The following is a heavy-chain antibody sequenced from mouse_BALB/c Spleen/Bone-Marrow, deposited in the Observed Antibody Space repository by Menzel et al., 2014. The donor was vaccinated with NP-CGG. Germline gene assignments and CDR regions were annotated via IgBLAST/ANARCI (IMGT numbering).Heavy chain of an antibody. Sequence: DVMLVEFGGDLVKSGGSLKLSCAASGFTFSSYSMSWVRQIPEKRLEWVATISSGGGNIYYPDSVKGRFTISRDNAKNNLYLQMSSLRSEDTALYYCVRSSPFFNGKGGDYAMDYWGQGTSVTVSS. D-gene: IGHD2-1*01. CDR3: VRSSPFFNGKGGDYAMDY. J-gene: IGHJ4*01. V-gene: IGHV5-9*03. CDR2: ISSGGGNI. CDR1: GFTFSSYS.